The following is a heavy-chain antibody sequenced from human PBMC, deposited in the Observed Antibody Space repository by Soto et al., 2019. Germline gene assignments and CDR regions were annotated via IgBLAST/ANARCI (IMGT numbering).Heavy chain of an antibody. D-gene: IGHD3-10*01. CDR1: GGSMSEFF. Sequence: SETLSLTCSVSGGSMSEFFWSWIRQSPERGLEWIGYVYYLGSTDYNPSLKSRVTISVDTSKRQFSLRLSSVTAADAAIYYCARDGYDGSGSPYPAYWGPGTQVTVSS. V-gene: IGHV4-59*01. CDR3: ARDGYDGSGSPYPAY. J-gene: IGHJ4*02. CDR2: VYYLGST.